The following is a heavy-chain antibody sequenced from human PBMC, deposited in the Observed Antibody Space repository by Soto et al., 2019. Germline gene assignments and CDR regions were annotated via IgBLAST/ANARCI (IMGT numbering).Heavy chain of an antibody. CDR3: ARDAHTYYDVWSGYLDY. V-gene: IGHV1-3*01. CDR2: INAGNGNT. D-gene: IGHD3-3*01. Sequence: ASVKVSCKASGYTFTSYAMHWVRQAPGQRLEWMGWINAGNGNTKYSQKLQGRFTITRDTSASTAYMELSSLRSEDTAVYYCARDAHTYYDVWSGYLDYWGQGTLVTVSS. J-gene: IGHJ4*02. CDR1: GYTFTSYA.